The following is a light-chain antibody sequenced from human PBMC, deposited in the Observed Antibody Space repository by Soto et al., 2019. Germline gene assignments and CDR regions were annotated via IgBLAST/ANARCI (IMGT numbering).Light chain of an antibody. CDR2: GAS. J-gene: IGKJ4*01. CDR1: QSVSSSY. CDR3: QQYNSPLT. V-gene: IGKV3-20*01. Sequence: ENVLTQTPGTLSLSPGERATLSCRASQSVSSSYLAWYQQKPGQAPRLLIYGASNRATGIPDRFSGSGSGTDFTLTSSRLDPEDFAVYYCQQYNSPLTFGGGTKVEIK.